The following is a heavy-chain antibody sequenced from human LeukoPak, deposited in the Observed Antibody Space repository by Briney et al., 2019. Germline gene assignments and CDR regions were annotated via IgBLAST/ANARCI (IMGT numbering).Heavy chain of an antibody. CDR3: ARTETYYYGSGSYRDY. Sequence: PSETQSLTCTVSGGSISSYYWSWIRQPAGKGLEWIGRIYTSGSTNYNPSLKSRVTMSVDTSKNQFSLKLSSVTAADTAVYYCARTETYYYGSGSYRDYWGQGTLVTVSS. V-gene: IGHV4-4*07. CDR1: GGSISSYY. J-gene: IGHJ4*02. D-gene: IGHD3-10*01. CDR2: IYTSGST.